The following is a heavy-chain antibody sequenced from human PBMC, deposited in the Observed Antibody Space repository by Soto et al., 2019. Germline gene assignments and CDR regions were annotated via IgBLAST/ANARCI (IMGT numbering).Heavy chain of an antibody. J-gene: IGHJ1*01. D-gene: IGHD3-16*02. V-gene: IGHV4-34*01. Sequence: SETLSLTCAVYGGSFSGYYWSWIRQPPGKGLEWIGEINHSGSTNYNPSLKSRVTISVDTFKKQFSLKMSSVTAADTAVYYCARGPMPPNYDYIWGTSRPIYFQHWGQGTLVTVSS. CDR1: GGSFSGYY. CDR2: INHSGST. CDR3: ARGPMPPNYDYIWGTSRPIYFQH.